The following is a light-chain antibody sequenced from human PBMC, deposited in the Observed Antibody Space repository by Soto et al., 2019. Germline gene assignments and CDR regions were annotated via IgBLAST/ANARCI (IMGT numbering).Light chain of an antibody. CDR3: QQYNSYPYT. V-gene: IGKV1-5*01. CDR1: QSISSW. J-gene: IGKJ2*01. CDR2: DAS. Sequence: DIQMTQSPSTLSASVGDRVTITCRASQSISSWLAWYQQKPGKAPKLLIYDASSLESGVPSRFSCSGSGTEFTLTISSLQPDDFATYYCQQYNSYPYTFGQGTKLDIK.